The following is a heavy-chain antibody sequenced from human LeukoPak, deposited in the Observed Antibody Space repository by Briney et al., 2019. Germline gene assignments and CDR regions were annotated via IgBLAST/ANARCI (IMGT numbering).Heavy chain of an antibody. J-gene: IGHJ4*02. V-gene: IGHV4-34*01. CDR1: GGSFSGYY. CDR3: ARTRLRGWYYFDY. CDR2: INHSGST. D-gene: IGHD6-19*01. Sequence: SETLSLTCAVYGGSFSGYYWSWIRQPPGKGLEWIGEINHSGSTNYNPSLKSRVTISVDTSKNQFSLKLRSVTAADTAVYYCARTRLRGWYYFDYWGQGTLVTVSS.